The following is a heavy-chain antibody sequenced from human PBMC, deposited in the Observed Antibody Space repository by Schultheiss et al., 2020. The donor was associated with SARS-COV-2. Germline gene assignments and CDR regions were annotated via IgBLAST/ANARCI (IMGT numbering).Heavy chain of an antibody. CDR3: ARVQYNWNPDRGYYYMDV. CDR2: IYYSGST. V-gene: IGHV4-39*07. CDR1: GGSISSSSYY. D-gene: IGHD1-1*01. Sequence: GSLRLSCTVSGGSISSSSYYWGWIRQPPGKGLEWIGSIYYSGSTYYNPSLKSRVTISVDTSKNQFSLKLSSVTAADTAVYYCARVQYNWNPDRGYYYMDVWGKGTTVTVSS. J-gene: IGHJ6*03.